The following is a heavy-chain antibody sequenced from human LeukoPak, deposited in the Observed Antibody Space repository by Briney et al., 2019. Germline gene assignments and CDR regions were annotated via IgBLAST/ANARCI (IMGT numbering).Heavy chain of an antibody. V-gene: IGHV4-34*01. CDR2: INHSGST. D-gene: IGHD2-2*01. CDR1: GGSFSGYY. J-gene: IGHJ6*02. Sequence: SETLSLTCAVYGGSFSGYYWSWIRQPPGKGLEWIGEINHSGSTNYNPSLKSRVTISVDTSKSQFSLKLSSVTAADTAVYYCARQRVVPAASYGMDVWGQGTTVTVSS. CDR3: ARQRVVPAASYGMDV.